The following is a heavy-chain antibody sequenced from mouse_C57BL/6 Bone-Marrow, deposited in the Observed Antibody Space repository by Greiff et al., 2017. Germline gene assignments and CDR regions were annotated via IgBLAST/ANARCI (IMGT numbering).Heavy chain of an antibody. CDR2: IDPENGDT. CDR1: GFNIKDDY. Sequence: VQLQQSGVELVRPGASVKLSCTASGFNIKDDYMHWVKQRPEQGLEWIGWIDPENGDTEYASKFQGKATITADTSSNTAYLQLSSLTSEDTAVYYCTYSLAWFAYWGQGTLVTVSA. D-gene: IGHD2-12*01. V-gene: IGHV14-4*01. J-gene: IGHJ3*01. CDR3: TYSLAWFAY.